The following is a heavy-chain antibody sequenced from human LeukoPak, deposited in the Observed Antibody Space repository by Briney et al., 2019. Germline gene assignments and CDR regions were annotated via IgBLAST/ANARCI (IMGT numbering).Heavy chain of an antibody. D-gene: IGHD3-22*01. CDR1: GFTFRTYG. V-gene: IGHV3-30*18. CDR3: AKEIWSIYYYDTSGPINY. J-gene: IGHJ4*02. CDR2: ISYDGSNK. Sequence: PGGSLRLSCAASGFTFRTYGMQWVRQAPGKGLEWVAVISYDGSNKFYADPVKGRFTISRDNSNNTLYLQMNSPRTEDTAVYYCAKEIWSIYYYDTSGPINYWGQGTLVTVSS.